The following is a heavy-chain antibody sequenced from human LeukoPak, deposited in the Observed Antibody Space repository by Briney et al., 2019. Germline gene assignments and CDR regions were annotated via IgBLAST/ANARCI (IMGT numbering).Heavy chain of an antibody. CDR3: ARYPGGQHYYYYYMDV. CDR2: IYYSGST. D-gene: IGHD1-1*01. CDR1: GGSISSSSYY. J-gene: IGHJ6*03. V-gene: IGHV4-39*01. Sequence: PSETLSLTCTVSGGSISSSSYYWGWIRQPPGKGLEWIVSIYYSGSTYYDPSLKSRVTISVDTSKNQFSLKLSYVTAADTAVYYCARYPGGQHYYYYYMDVWGKGTTVTISS.